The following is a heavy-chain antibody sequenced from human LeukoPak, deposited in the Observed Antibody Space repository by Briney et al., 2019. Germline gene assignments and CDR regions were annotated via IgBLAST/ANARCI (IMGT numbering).Heavy chain of an antibody. CDR1: GYTFTSYG. V-gene: IGHV1-18*01. CDR3: ARSRDSSWAAAGPYWYFDL. J-gene: IGHJ2*01. Sequence: GASVKVSCKASGYTFTSYGISWVRQAPGQGLEWMGWISAYNGNTNYAQKLQGRVTMTTDTSTSTAYMELRSLRSDDTAVYYCARSRDSSWAAAGPYWYFDLWGRGTLVTVSS. CDR2: ISAYNGNT. D-gene: IGHD6-13*01.